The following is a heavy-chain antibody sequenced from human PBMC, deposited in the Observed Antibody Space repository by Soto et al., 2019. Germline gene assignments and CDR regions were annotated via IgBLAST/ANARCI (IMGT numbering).Heavy chain of an antibody. V-gene: IGHV3-23*01. Sequence: EVHLLESGGGVVQPGGSLRLSCVASGFNFKKFARSWVRQAPGEGLEWVSGISCCGGSTSYADSVKGPFSIARDDSTNTLSLQMNNLRVEDTAQYSCAKADGEQWLLPHLDKWGQGTLVTVS. J-gene: IGHJ4*02. D-gene: IGHD6-19*01. CDR3: AKADGEQWLLPHLDK. CDR2: ISCCGGST. CDR1: GFNFKKFA.